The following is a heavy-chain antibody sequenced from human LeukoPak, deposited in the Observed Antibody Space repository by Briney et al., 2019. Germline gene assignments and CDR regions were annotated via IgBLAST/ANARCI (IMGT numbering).Heavy chain of an antibody. V-gene: IGHV4-59*08. Sequence: SETLSLTCTVSGGSISNYYWSWIRQPPGQGLEWIGYMYYTGNTNYNPSLKSRATISVDTSTNQFSLKLSSVTAADTAAYYCARRVSSGWYFDYWGQGTLVTVSS. CDR2: MYYTGNT. CDR3: ARRVSSGWYFDY. D-gene: IGHD6-19*01. CDR1: GGSISNYY. J-gene: IGHJ4*02.